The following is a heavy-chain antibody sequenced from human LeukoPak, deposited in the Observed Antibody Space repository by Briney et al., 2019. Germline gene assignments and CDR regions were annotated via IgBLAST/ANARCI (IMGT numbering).Heavy chain of an antibody. CDR1: GGSISSYY. D-gene: IGHD3-16*02. Sequence: SETLSLTCTVSGGSISSYYWSWIRQPPGKGLEWIGYIYYSGGTNYNPSLKSRVTISVDTSKNQFSLKLSSVTAADTAVYYCARESYRYRAFDYWGQGTLVTVSS. CDR3: ARESYRYRAFDY. CDR2: IYYSGGT. J-gene: IGHJ4*02. V-gene: IGHV4-59*01.